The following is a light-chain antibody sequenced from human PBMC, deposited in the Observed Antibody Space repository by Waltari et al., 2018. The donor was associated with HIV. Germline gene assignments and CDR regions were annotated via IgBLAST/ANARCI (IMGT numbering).Light chain of an antibody. J-gene: IGLJ2*01. Sequence: QSALTQSASVSGSPGQSITISCTGTSTNIGSYNLVSWYQQHPGKAPKVIIYEANKRPSGVSNRFSGSTSGSTASLTISGLQAEDEADYYCCSYAGSSNVVFGGGTKLTVL. CDR3: CSYAGSSNVV. V-gene: IGLV2-23*01. CDR1: STNIGSYNL. CDR2: EAN.